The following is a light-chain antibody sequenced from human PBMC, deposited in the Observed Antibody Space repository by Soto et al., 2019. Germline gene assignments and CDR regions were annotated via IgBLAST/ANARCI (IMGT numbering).Light chain of an antibody. CDR2: AAS. Sequence: DIQMTQSPSSLSSSLLDRFTIPFRSSQSIANFLNWYQQKPGKAPKLLIYAASSLQSGVPSKFSGSGFGTDFTLTISSLQTEDFATYYCQQNYSPPPITFGQGTRLEIK. V-gene: IGKV1-39*01. J-gene: IGKJ5*01. CDR3: QQNYSPPPIT. CDR1: QSIANF.